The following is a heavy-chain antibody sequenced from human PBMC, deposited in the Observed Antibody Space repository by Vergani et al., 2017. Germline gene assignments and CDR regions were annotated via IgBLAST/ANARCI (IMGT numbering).Heavy chain of an antibody. CDR1: GFTFSSYG. V-gene: IGHV3-33*06. D-gene: IGHD5-18*01. Sequence: QVQLVESGGGVVQPGRSLRLSCAASGFTFSSYGMHLVRQAPGKGLEWVAVIWYDGSNKYYADSVKGRFTISRDNSKNTLYLQMNSLRAEDTAVYYCAKDMGYSYVEGAFDIWGQGTMVTVSS. CDR2: IWYDGSNK. J-gene: IGHJ3*02. CDR3: AKDMGYSYVEGAFDI.